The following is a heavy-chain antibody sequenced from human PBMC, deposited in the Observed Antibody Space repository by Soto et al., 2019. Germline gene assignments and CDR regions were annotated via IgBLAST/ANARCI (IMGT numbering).Heavy chain of an antibody. Sequence: LRLSCAASGFTFSSYGMHWVRQAPGKGLEWVAVISYDGNNKYYADSVKGRFTISRDNSKNTLYLQMNSLRAEDTAVYYSAKDQGCSGGSCYPWYFDYWGQGTLVTVSS. D-gene: IGHD2-15*01. CDR2: ISYDGNNK. CDR3: AKDQGCSGGSCYPWYFDY. J-gene: IGHJ4*02. V-gene: IGHV3-30*18. CDR1: GFTFSSYG.